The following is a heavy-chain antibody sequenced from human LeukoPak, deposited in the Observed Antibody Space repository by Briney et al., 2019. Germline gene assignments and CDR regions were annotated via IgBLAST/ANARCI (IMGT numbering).Heavy chain of an antibody. V-gene: IGHV3-9*03. CDR2: ISWNSGSI. CDR1: GFTFDDYA. Sequence: SLRLSCAASGFTFDDYAMHWVRQAPGKGLEWVSGISWNSGSIAYADSVKGRFTISRDNAKKSLYLQMNSLRAEDMALYYCAKDSSGSGSYSSAFDIWGQGTMVTVSS. CDR3: AKDSSGSGSYSSAFDI. J-gene: IGHJ3*02. D-gene: IGHD3-10*01.